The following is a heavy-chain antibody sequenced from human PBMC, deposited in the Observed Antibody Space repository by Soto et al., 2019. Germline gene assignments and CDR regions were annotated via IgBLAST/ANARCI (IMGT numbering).Heavy chain of an antibody. D-gene: IGHD1-7*01. CDR2: IIHIFGTA. CDR3: ASWVGKLELRSYFDY. CDR1: GGTFSSYA. J-gene: IGHJ4*02. Sequence: SVKVSCKASGGTFSSYAISWVRQAPGQGLEWMGGIIHIFGTANYAQKFQGRVTITADKSTSTAYMELSSLRSEDTAVYYCASWVGKLELRSYFDYWGQGTLVTVSS. V-gene: IGHV1-69*06.